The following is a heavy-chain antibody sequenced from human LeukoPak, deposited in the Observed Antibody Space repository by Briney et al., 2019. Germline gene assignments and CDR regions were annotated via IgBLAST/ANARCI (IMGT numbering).Heavy chain of an antibody. D-gene: IGHD3-3*01. CDR2: IGGLSGST. V-gene: IGHV3-23*01. CDR3: ARDPGVVAFHYFDY. Sequence: GGSLRLSCAASGFTFSSHAMGWVRQAPGKGLEWVSGIGGLSGSTYYAGSVKGRFTISRDNSQNTLYLHMNSLRAGDTAVYYCARDPGVVAFHYFDYWGQGSLVTVSS. CDR1: GFTFSSHA. J-gene: IGHJ4*02.